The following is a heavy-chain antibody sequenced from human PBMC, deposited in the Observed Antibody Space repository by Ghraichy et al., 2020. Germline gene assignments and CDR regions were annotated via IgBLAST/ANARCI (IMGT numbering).Heavy chain of an antibody. Sequence: TLSHTCSVSNSSIVTGSYWGWVRQSPGQGLEWMASVHHSGHTYFNPSHKGRLSLSTDASLNQISLRLNSVTAADTAVYYCARDLYGETFPTFYFDFWGLGTLVTVSS. CDR3: ARDLYGETFPTFYFDF. D-gene: IGHD4/OR15-4a*01. V-gene: IGHV4-38-2*02. CDR1: NSSIVTGSY. J-gene: IGHJ4*02. CDR2: VHHSGHT.